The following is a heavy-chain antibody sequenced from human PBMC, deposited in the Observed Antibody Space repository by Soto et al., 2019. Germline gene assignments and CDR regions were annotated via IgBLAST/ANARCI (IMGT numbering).Heavy chain of an antibody. CDR1: GFSISSYY. CDR3: ARMTFDDYFDY. Sequence: SETLSLTCTFSGFSISSYYWSWIRQPPGKGLEWIGYIYYSGSTNYNPSLKSRVTISVDTSKNQFSLKLSSVTAADTAVYYCARMTFDDYFDYWGQGTLVTVSS. CDR2: IYYSGST. D-gene: IGHD2-21*02. V-gene: IGHV4-59*01. J-gene: IGHJ4*02.